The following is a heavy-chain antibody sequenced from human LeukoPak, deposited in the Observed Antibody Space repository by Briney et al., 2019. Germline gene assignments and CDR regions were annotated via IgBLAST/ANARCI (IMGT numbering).Heavy chain of an antibody. D-gene: IGHD3-9*01. CDR2: IYYSGST. J-gene: IGHJ5*02. V-gene: IGHV4-31*03. Sequence: SETLSLTCTVSGGSISSGGYYWSWLRQHPGTGLEWLGYIYYSGSTYYNPSLKSRVTISVDTSKNQFSLKLSSVTAADTAVYYCARDVRYYDILAGYYNPTEGWFDPWGQGTLVTVSS. CDR1: GGSISSGGYY. CDR3: ARDVRYYDILAGYYNPTEGWFDP.